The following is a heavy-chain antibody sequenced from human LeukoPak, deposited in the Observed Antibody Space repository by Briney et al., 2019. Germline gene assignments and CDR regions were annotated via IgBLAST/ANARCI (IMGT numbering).Heavy chain of an antibody. V-gene: IGHV1-2*02. Sequence: ASVKVFCKASGYTFTDYYMHWVRQAPGQGFEWMGWINPNDGDTNYAQKFQGRVTMTRDTSISTAHMEVSRLRSDDAAVYYCARANFLYCSSTTCLFDYWGQGTLVTVSS. CDR3: ARANFLYCSSTTCLFDY. CDR2: INPNDGDT. J-gene: IGHJ4*02. D-gene: IGHD2-2*01. CDR1: GYTFTDYY.